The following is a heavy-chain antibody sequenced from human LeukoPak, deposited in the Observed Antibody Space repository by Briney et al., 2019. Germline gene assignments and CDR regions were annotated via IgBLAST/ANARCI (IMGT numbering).Heavy chain of an antibody. J-gene: IGHJ5*02. V-gene: IGHV1-18*01. CDR3: ARGPRNDP. D-gene: IGHD1-14*01. CDR2: IGSYGGDT. CDR1: SR. Sequence: SRISWVRQAPGQGLEWMGWIGSYGGDTYYAQKFQGRITVTTDTSTSTVYMELRNLRSDDTAVYFCARGPRNDPWGQGTLVTVSS.